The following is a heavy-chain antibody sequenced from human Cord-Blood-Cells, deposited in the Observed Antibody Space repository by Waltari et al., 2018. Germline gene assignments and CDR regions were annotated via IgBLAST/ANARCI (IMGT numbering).Heavy chain of an antibody. CDR3: ARVLLTDDACDI. CDR2: ISYGGRNK. V-gene: IGHV3-30*04. CDR1: GFTFSSYA. Sequence: QVQLVESGGGVVQPGRSLRLSCAASGFTFSSYAMHWVRQAPGKGLGGVAVISYGGRNKYCADSVKGRFTSSRDNSENTLYLQMNSLRAEDTAVYYCARVLLTDDACDIWGQGTMVTVSS. D-gene: IGHD7-27*01. J-gene: IGHJ3*02.